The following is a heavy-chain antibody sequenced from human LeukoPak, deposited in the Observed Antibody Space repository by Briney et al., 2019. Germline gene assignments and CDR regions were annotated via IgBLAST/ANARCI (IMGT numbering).Heavy chain of an antibody. J-gene: IGHJ4*02. CDR3: ARLKGAAAGTS. CDR2: IYYSGST. D-gene: IGHD6-13*01. CDR1: GGSISSSSYD. Sequence: VKPSETLSLTCTVSGGSISSSSYDWGWILQPPGKGLEWIGSIYYSGSTYYNPSLKSRVTISVDTSKNQFSLKLSSVTAADTAVYYCARLKGAAAGTSWGQGTLVTVSS. V-gene: IGHV4-39*01.